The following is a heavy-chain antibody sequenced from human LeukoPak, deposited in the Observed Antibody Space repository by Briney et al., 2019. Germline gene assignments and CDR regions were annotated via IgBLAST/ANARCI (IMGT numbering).Heavy chain of an antibody. J-gene: IGHJ4*02. CDR3: VRDYDIFDY. CDR2: INSDGSST. D-gene: IGHD3-9*01. V-gene: IGHV3-74*01. Sequence: GGSLRLSCAASGFTFSRYWMHWVRQAPGKGLVWVSRINSDGSSTSYADSVKGRFTISRDNTKNTLFLQMNSLRAEDTAVYFCVRDYDIFDYWGQGTLVTVSS. CDR1: GFTFSRYW.